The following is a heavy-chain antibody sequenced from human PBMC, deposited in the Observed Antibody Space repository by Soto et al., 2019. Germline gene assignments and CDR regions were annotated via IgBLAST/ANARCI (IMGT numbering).Heavy chain of an antibody. Sequence: GGSLRLSCAASGFTFSDHYMDWVRQAPGKGLEWVGRTRNKANSYTTEYAASVKGRFTISRDDSKNSLYLQMNSLKTEDTAMYYCARCGSYYYYGMDVWGQGTTVTVSS. D-gene: IGHD1-26*01. J-gene: IGHJ6*02. CDR2: TRNKANSYTT. CDR3: ARCGSYYYYGMDV. V-gene: IGHV3-72*01. CDR1: GFTFSDHY.